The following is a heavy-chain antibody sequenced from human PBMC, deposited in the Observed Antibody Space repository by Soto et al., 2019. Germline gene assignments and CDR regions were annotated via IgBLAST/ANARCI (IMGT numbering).Heavy chain of an antibody. D-gene: IGHD2-15*01. Sequence: ASVKVSCKASGYTFTGYYMHWVRQAPGQGLEWMGWINPNSGGTNYAQKFQGWVTMTRDTSISTAYMELSRLRSDDTAVYYCARGSCSGGSCPYYYYYMDVWGKGTTVTVSS. J-gene: IGHJ6*03. CDR2: INPNSGGT. CDR1: GYTFTGYY. V-gene: IGHV1-2*04. CDR3: ARGSCSGGSCPYYYYYMDV.